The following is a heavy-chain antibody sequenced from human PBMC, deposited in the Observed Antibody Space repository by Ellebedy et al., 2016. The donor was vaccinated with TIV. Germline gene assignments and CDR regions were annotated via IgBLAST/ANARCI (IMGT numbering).Heavy chain of an antibody. CDR1: AHSFTSYW. CDR3: ARLSLGSRNYYPDY. D-gene: IGHD3-10*01. J-gene: IGHJ4*02. Sequence: GGSLRLXXKGSAHSFTSYWIGWVRQMPGKGLEWMGRVDPGGSYTRYNPSFQGRVTVSADKSSGTAYLQWSSLRASDTATYYCARLSLGSRNYYPDYWGQGTLVTVSS. V-gene: IGHV5-10-1*01. CDR2: VDPGGSYT.